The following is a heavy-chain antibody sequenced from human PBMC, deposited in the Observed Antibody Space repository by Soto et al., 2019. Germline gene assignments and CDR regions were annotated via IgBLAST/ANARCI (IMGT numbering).Heavy chain of an antibody. Sequence: SVKVSCKASGGSFSNYGISWVRQAPGQGLEWMGGIIPVFGTPHYAQKFQDRVTITADESTSTVYMEVSSLTFEDTATYYCARTLPGIAAAGRGVYYGMDVWGQGTTVTVS. CDR2: IIPVFGTP. V-gene: IGHV1-69*13. CDR1: GGSFSNYG. CDR3: ARTLPGIAAAGRGVYYGMDV. J-gene: IGHJ6*02. D-gene: IGHD6-13*01.